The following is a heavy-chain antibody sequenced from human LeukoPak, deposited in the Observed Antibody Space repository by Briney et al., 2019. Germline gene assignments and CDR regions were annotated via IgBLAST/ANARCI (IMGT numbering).Heavy chain of an antibody. Sequence: GGSLRLSCAASGFTFSGFAMHWVLQASGKGLEWVGRIRSKTHSYATAYAASVKGRFTISRDDSKNTAYLQMNSLTTEDTAVYYCTRLTLDTSGGSGGYWGQGTLVTVSS. V-gene: IGHV3-73*01. CDR2: IRSKTHSYAT. D-gene: IGHD3-10*01. CDR1: GFTFSGFA. CDR3: TRLTLDTSGGSGGY. J-gene: IGHJ4*02.